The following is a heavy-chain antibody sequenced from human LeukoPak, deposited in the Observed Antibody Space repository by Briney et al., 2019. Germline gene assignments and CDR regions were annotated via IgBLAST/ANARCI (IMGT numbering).Heavy chain of an antibody. V-gene: IGHV1-8*01. D-gene: IGHD2-15*01. CDR2: MNPNSGNT. Sequence: ASVKVPCKASGYTFTSYDIDWVRQATGQGLEWMGWMNPNSGNTGYAQKFQGRVTMTRNTSISTAYMELSSLRSEDTAVYYCARAGRLPAYYFDYWGQGTLVTVSS. CDR1: GYTFTSYD. J-gene: IGHJ4*02. CDR3: ARAGRLPAYYFDY.